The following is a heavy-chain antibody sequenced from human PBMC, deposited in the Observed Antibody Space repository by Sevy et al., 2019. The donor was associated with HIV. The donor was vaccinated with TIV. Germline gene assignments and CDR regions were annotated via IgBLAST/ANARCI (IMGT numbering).Heavy chain of an antibody. CDR3: AKDLAGPGRRYFDY. J-gene: IGHJ4*02. V-gene: IGHV3-30*02. Sequence: GGSLRLSCAASGFTFSNYGMHWVRQVPGKGLEWVTFIRYDGSDKYYAASVKGRFTISRDDSKNTLYLQMDSLTHEDTAIYYCAKDLAGPGRRYFDYWGQGTLVTVSS. CDR1: GFTFSNYG. CDR2: IRYDGSDK. D-gene: IGHD6-13*01.